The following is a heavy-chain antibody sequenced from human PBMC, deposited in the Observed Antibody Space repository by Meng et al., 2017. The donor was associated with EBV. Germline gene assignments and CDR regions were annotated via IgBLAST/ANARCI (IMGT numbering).Heavy chain of an antibody. J-gene: IGHJ4*02. Sequence: GGAGGGVIQPGRSLSVSCAALGFTFSCYAMHWVRQAPGKGLEWVAVISYDGSNKYYADSVKGRFTISRDNSKNTLYLQMNSLRAEDTAVYYCARDPDSSGWYYFDYWGQGTLVTVSS. D-gene: IGHD6-19*01. CDR3: ARDPDSSGWYYFDY. CDR1: GFTFSCYA. V-gene: IGHV3-30-3*01. CDR2: ISYDGSNK.